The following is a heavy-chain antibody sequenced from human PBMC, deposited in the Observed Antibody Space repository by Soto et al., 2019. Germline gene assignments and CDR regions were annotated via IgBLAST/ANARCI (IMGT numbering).Heavy chain of an antibody. CDR1: GGTFYTYT. V-gene: IGHV1-69*15. CDR3: ARIPRYSLPTSDDLDS. Sequence: QVQLVQSGAEVRKPGSSVQVSCKASGGTFYTYTFSWVRQAPGQGLEWMGSITPIYPTTNYAEKFQGRLTVTADGSTNTAYMKLTSLTSDDTAVYYCARIPRYSLPTSDDLDSWGQGTLVTVSS. J-gene: IGHJ4*02. D-gene: IGHD5-18*01. CDR2: ITPIYPTT.